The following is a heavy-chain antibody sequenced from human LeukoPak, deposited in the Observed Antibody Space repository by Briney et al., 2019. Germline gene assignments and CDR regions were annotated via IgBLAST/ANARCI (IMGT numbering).Heavy chain of an antibody. Sequence: ASXXVSCKASGGTFNSYTISWVRQAPGQGLEWMGRIIPILGIANYAQKFQGRVTITADKSTSTAYMDLSSLRSEDTAVYYCARDAVSIARIAARPIPNLFDPWGQGTLVTVSS. CDR3: ARDAVSIARIAARPIPNLFDP. CDR1: GGTFNSYT. D-gene: IGHD6-6*01. CDR2: IIPILGIA. J-gene: IGHJ5*02. V-gene: IGHV1-69*04.